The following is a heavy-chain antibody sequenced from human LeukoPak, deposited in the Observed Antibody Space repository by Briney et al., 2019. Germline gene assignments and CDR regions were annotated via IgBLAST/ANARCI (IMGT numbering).Heavy chain of an antibody. D-gene: IGHD6-19*01. CDR3: ATGIAMAGTGY. Sequence: GGPLRLSCAASGFTFSSYAMSWVRQAPGKGLEWVSAINGSGGSTYYADPVKGRFTTSRDNSKNTLYLQMNSLRAEDTAVYYCATGIAMAGTGYWGQGTLVTVSS. CDR1: GFTFSSYA. CDR2: INGSGGST. J-gene: IGHJ4*02. V-gene: IGHV3-23*01.